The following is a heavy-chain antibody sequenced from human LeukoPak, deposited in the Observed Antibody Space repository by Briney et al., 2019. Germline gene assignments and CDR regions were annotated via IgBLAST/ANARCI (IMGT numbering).Heavy chain of an antibody. CDR2: IYSDGHK. CDR3: AKVSWVREIKDY. V-gene: IGHV3-53*01. J-gene: IGHJ4*02. D-gene: IGHD3-10*01. Sequence: GGSLRLSCAASGVTVSRDYMSWVRQAPGKGLEWVSVIYSDGHKNYADSVKGRFTISRDNSKNTLFLQMNSLRAEDTAVYYCAKVSWVREIKDYWGQGILVTVSS. CDR1: GVTVSRDY.